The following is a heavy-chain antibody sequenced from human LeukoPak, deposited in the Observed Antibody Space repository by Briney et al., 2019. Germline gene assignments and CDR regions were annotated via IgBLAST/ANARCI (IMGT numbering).Heavy chain of an antibody. CDR2: ISAYNGNT. J-gene: IGHJ5*02. D-gene: IGHD3-22*01. Sequence: ASVKVSCKASGYTFTSYGISWVRQAPGQGLEWMGWISAYNGNTDYAQKLQGRVTMTTDTSTSTAYMELRSLRSDDTAVYYCARAITMINWFDPWGQGTLVTVSS. V-gene: IGHV1-18*01. CDR1: GYTFTSYG. CDR3: ARAITMINWFDP.